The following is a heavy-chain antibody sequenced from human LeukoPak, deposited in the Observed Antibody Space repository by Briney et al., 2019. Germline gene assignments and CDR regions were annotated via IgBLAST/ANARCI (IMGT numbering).Heavy chain of an antibody. J-gene: IGHJ3*02. CDR3: AKFGLAGSGKFHDAFDI. Sequence: GGSLRLSCAASGFTFSSYGMTWLRQAPGKGLGWVSSISGREGSTYYADSVKGRSTSSRDNAKDTLYLQMNSLRAEDTAVYYCAKFGLAGSGKFHDAFDIWGQGTMVTVSS. CDR2: ISGREGST. D-gene: IGHD3-10*01. CDR1: GFTFSSYG. V-gene: IGHV3-23*01.